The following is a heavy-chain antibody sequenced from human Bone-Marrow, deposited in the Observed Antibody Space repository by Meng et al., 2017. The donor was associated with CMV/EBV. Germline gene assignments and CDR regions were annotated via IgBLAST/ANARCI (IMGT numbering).Heavy chain of an antibody. CDR1: GFNFDDYG. V-gene: IGHV3-20*04. J-gene: IGHJ5*02. Sequence: GESLKISCAASGFNFDDYGMNWVRQAPGRGLEWVSGVNWNGGNTAYAGSVKGRFTISRDNAKNSLYLQMDSLRAEDTALYYCARGYFENRRGIDLWGQGTPVTVSS. CDR2: VNWNGGNT. CDR3: ARGYFENRRGIDL. D-gene: IGHD3-22*01.